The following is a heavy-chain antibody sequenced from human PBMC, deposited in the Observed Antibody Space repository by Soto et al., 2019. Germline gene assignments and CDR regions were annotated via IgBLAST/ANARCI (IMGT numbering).Heavy chain of an antibody. Sequence: QVQLQESGPGLVKPSETLSLTCTVSGGSISSYYWSWIRQPPGKGLEWIGYIYYTGSTNYSPSLNSRVTISLDMSKTQFSLKLSSVTAADTAVYYCARDYFDSSGYYWVDYWGQGTLVTVSS. D-gene: IGHD3-22*01. CDR1: GGSISSYY. V-gene: IGHV4-59*01. CDR3: ARDYFDSSGYYWVDY. CDR2: IYYTGST. J-gene: IGHJ4*02.